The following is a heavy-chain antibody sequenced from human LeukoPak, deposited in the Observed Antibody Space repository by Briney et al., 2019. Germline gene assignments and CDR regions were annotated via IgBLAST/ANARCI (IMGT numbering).Heavy chain of an antibody. J-gene: IGHJ5*02. CDR2: IYTSGST. D-gene: IGHD2-2*01. CDR3: AREGYCSSTSCYGTNWFDP. CDR1: GGSISTSNYY. V-gene: IGHV4-61*02. Sequence: SETLSLTCTVSGGSISTSNYYWGWIRQPAGKGLEWIGRIYTSGSTNYNPSLKSRVTMSVDTSKNQFSLKLSSVTAADAAVYYCAREGYCSSTSCYGTNWFDPWGQGTLVTVSS.